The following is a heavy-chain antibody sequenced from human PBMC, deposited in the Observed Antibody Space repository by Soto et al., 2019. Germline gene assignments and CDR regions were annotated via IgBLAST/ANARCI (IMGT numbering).Heavy chain of an antibody. V-gene: IGHV1-2*02. D-gene: IGHD5-12*01. Sequence: ASVKVSCKASGYTFSRYNVHWVRQAPGQGPQWLGRINLNTGVTTYASEFQDRVTMTRDMSISTVYMELNSLKSEDAAVYYCARANEAWLQLLDYWGQGNKVTVS. CDR2: INLNTGVT. CDR1: GYTFSRYN. J-gene: IGHJ4*02. CDR3: ARANEAWLQLLDY.